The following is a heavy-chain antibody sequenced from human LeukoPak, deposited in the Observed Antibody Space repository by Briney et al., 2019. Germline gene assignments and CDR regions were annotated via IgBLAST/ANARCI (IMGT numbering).Heavy chain of an antibody. CDR3: ASGVVPDGFDY. CDR1: GGSISSSNW. J-gene: IGHJ4*02. Sequence: PSETLSLTCAVSGGSISSSNWWSWVRQPPGKGLEWIGYIYHSGSTYYNPSLKSRVTISVDRSKNQFSLKLSSVTAADTAVYYCASGVVPDGFDYWGQGTLVTVSS. V-gene: IGHV4-4*02. D-gene: IGHD2-2*01. CDR2: IYHSGST.